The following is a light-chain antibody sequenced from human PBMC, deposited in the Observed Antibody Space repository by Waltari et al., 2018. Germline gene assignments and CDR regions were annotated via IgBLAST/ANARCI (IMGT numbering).Light chain of an antibody. Sequence: EIVLTQSPGTLSLSPGERATLSCRASQSVSSSYLAWYQQKPGQAPRLLIYGASSRATGIPDRFSGSGSGTDFTLTISRLEPEDFAIYYCQQYCSSPRPYTFGQGTKLEIK. CDR1: QSVSSSY. CDR3: QQYCSSPRPYT. J-gene: IGKJ2*01. V-gene: IGKV3-20*01. CDR2: GAS.